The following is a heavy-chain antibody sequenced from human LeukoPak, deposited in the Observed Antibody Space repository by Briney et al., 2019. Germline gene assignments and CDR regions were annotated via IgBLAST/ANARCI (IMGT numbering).Heavy chain of an antibody. CDR2: INHSGST. V-gene: IGHV4-34*01. CDR1: GFTFSSYA. Sequence: GSLRLSCAASGFTFSSYAMSWIRQPPGKGLEWIWEINHSGSTNYNPSLKSRVTISVDTSKNQFSLKLSSVTAADTAVYYCARGRYCSGGSCYQGRNWFDPWGQGTLVTVSS. D-gene: IGHD2-15*01. J-gene: IGHJ5*02. CDR3: ARGRYCSGGSCYQGRNWFDP.